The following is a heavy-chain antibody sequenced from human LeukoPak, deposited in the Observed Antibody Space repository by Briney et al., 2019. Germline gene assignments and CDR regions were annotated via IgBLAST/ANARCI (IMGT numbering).Heavy chain of an antibody. CDR2: IIPIFGTA. Sequence: SVKVSCKASGGTFSSYAISWVRQAPGQGLEWMGGIIPIFGTANYAQKFQGRVTITADESTSTAYMELSSLRSEDTAVYYCARLTMIGSSNAFDIWGQGTMVTVSS. CDR1: GGTFSSYA. V-gene: IGHV1-69*13. J-gene: IGHJ3*02. D-gene: IGHD3-22*01. CDR3: ARLTMIGSSNAFDI.